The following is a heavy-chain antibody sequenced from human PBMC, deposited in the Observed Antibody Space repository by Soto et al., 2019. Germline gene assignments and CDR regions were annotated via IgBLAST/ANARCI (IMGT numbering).Heavy chain of an antibody. CDR2: MNPNSGNT. Sequence: QVQLVQSGAEVKKPGASVKVSCKSSGYTFTSYDINWVRQATGQGLEWMGWMNPNSGNTGYAQKFQGRVTMTRTTYISTAYMELSSLRSEATAVYYCARGKPPLWFGELYNWFDPWGQGTLVTVSS. D-gene: IGHD3-10*01. CDR3: ARGKPPLWFGELYNWFDP. CDR1: GYTFTSYD. V-gene: IGHV1-8*01. J-gene: IGHJ5*02.